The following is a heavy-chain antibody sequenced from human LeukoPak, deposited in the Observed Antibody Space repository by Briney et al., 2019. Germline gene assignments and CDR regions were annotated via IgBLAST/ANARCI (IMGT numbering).Heavy chain of an antibody. J-gene: IGHJ4*02. Sequence: SETLSLTCTVAGASISSESYYWGWIRQPPGKGLEWIGAVYHSGSTSYNPSLKSRVTISLDTSKNQFSLHLSSVTAADTAVYYCARHMPYAGINLDYWGQGTLVTVSS. CDR3: ARHMPYAGINLDY. V-gene: IGHV4-39*01. CDR1: GASISSESYY. D-gene: IGHD4-23*01. CDR2: VYHSGST.